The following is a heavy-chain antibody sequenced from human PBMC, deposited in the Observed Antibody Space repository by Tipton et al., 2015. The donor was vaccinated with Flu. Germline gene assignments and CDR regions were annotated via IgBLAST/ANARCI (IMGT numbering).Heavy chain of an antibody. J-gene: IGHJ4*02. CDR3: AREDTAMAHDY. CDR2: IFYSGNT. CDR1: GGSISSGSYY. Sequence: TLSLTCTVSGGSISSGSYYWGWIRQPPGKGLEWIRSIFYSGNTYYNPSLKSRVTISVDTSKNQFSLKLSSVTAADTDVYYCAREDTAMAHDYWGQGTLITVSS. V-gene: IGHV4-39*07. D-gene: IGHD5-18*01.